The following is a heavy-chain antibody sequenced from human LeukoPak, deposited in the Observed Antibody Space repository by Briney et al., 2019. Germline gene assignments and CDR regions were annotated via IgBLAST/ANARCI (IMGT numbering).Heavy chain of an antibody. CDR2: ISWDGGST. Sequence: GGSLRLSCAASGFTFDDYAMHWVRQAPGKGLEWVSLISWDGGSTYYADSVKGRFTISRDNSRHTLYLQMNSLGAEDIALYYCAKDKEYSGFGPILSGYYYGMDVWGKGTTVTVSS. D-gene: IGHD5-12*01. CDR3: AKDKEYSGFGPILSGYYYGMDV. V-gene: IGHV3-43D*04. CDR1: GFTFDDYA. J-gene: IGHJ6*04.